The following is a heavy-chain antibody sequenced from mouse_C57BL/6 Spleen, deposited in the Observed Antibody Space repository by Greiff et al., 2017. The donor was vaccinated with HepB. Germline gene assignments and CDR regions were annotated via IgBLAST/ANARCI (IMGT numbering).Heavy chain of an antibody. CDR2: IRSKSNNYAT. J-gene: IGHJ1*03. CDR3: VRRTAYYWYFDV. CDR1: GFSFNTYA. Sequence: EVKLMESGGGLVQPKGSLKLSCAASGFSFNTYAMNWVRQAPGKGVEWVARIRSKSNNYATYYADSVKDRFTISRDDSERLLYLQMNNLKTEDTAMYYCVRRTAYYWYFDVWGTGTTVTVSS. V-gene: IGHV10-1*01. D-gene: IGHD6-5*01.